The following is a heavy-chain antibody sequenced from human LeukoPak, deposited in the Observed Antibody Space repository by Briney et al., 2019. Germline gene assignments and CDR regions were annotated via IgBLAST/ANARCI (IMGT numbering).Heavy chain of an antibody. Sequence: GASVKVSCKASGYTFTGYYLHWVRQAPGQGLEWMGWIDPNNGLTKYAQKFQGRVTLTRDTSISTAYMEVSRLRSDDTAVYYCVRDRAGTISDYWGQGTLVTVSS. CDR2: IDPNNGLT. CDR3: VRDRAGTISDY. J-gene: IGHJ4*02. V-gene: IGHV1-2*02. CDR1: GYTFTGYY. D-gene: IGHD5-24*01.